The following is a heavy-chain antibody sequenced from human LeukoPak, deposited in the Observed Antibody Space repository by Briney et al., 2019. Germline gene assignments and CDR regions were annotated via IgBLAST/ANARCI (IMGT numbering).Heavy chain of an antibody. V-gene: IGHV1-2*02. CDR2: INPKNGVT. J-gene: IGHJ4*02. CDR3: TRSPDYRPTELGGFDY. CDR1: GYTFTDYF. Sequence: ASVKVSCKASGYTFTDYFIHWVRQAPGQGLEWMGWINPKNGVTNYAQKFQGRVTMTRDAAISTAYMELSRLRSDDTAMSYCTRSPDYRPTELGGFDYWGQGILVTVSS. D-gene: IGHD4-11*01.